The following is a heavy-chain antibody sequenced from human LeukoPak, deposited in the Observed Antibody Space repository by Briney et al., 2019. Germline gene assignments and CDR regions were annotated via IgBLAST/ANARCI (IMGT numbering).Heavy chain of an antibody. Sequence: GGSLRLSCAASGFTFSSYEMNWVRQAPGKGLEWVSYISSGGTTIYYADSVKGRFTISRDNAKNSLYLQMNSLRAEDTAVYYCAGGYSSSWYGPAEYFQHWGQGTLVTVSS. CDR3: AGGYSSSWYGPAEYFQH. D-gene: IGHD6-13*01. CDR2: ISSGGTTI. CDR1: GFTFSSYE. J-gene: IGHJ1*01. V-gene: IGHV3-48*03.